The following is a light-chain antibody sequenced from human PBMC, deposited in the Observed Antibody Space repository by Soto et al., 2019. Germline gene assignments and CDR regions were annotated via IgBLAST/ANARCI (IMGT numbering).Light chain of an antibody. V-gene: IGKV3-20*01. CDR1: QTVTSNY. CDR3: HQYGTSPRK. J-gene: IGKJ1*01. Sequence: EIVLTQSPGTLSLSPGERATLSFGASQTVTSNYLPWYQQKPGQAPRRLSYCASSRATGIPDRFSGSGSGTDFTPSMGQLEPGGFGVYFCHQYGTSPRKFGQGTKVDI. CDR2: CAS.